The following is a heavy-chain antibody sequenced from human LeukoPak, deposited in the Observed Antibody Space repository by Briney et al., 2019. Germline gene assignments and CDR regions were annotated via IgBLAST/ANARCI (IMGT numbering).Heavy chain of an antibody. Sequence: GGSLRLSCAASGFTFSNYAMSWVRQAPGKGLEWVSAFSDSSGSTHYADSVKGRFTISRDNSKNTLYLQMNSLRAEDTAVYYCAKARDRSGPYGDYWGQGNLVTVSS. J-gene: IGHJ4*02. D-gene: IGHD3-22*01. CDR1: GFTFSNYA. CDR3: AKARDRSGPYGDY. CDR2: FSDSSGST. V-gene: IGHV3-23*01.